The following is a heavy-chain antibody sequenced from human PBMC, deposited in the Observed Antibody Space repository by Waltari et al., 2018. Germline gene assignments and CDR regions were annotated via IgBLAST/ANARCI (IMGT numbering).Heavy chain of an antibody. J-gene: IGHJ3*01. D-gene: IGHD2-21*01. CDR2: IYHSGSA. CDR3: GREAMYSSETSDAFDV. Sequence: QVHLQESGPGLVKPSQPLSLTCTVSGASISSGGYHWSWNRPHPGKGLEWIGHIYHSGSAYYSPSLKSRATISVDTSKNQFYLRLNSVTAADSAMYYCGREAMYSSETSDAFDVWGQGSQVTVSA. V-gene: IGHV4-31*03. CDR1: GASISSGGYH.